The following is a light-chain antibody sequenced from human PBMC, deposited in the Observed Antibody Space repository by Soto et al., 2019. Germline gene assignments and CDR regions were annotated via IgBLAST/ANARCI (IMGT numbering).Light chain of an antibody. CDR1: SSDVGGYKY. Sequence: QAVVTQPPSASGSPGQSVTISCTGTSSDVGGYKYVSWYQQHPGKAPKLLIYEATQRPSGVPDRFSGSKSGNTASLTVSGLQAEDEADYYCSSYADSNNLLFGGGTKVTVL. V-gene: IGLV2-8*01. J-gene: IGLJ3*02. CDR3: SSYADSNNLL. CDR2: EAT.